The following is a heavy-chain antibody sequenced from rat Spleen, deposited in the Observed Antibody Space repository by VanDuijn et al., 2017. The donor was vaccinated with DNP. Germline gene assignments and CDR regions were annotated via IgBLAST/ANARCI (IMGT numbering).Heavy chain of an antibody. V-gene: IGHV2-32*01. D-gene: IGHD1-2*01. CDR1: WFSLTSYH. CDR2: ICGDGST. J-gene: IGHJ3*01. Sequence: QVQLKESGPGLVKPSETLSLTCTVSWFSLTSYHVSWVRQPPGKGLEWKGVICGDGSTAYNSALKSRLSISRDTSKSQVFLKMSSLKTEDTATYYCARDTGYSSYRWFAYWGQGTLVTVSS. CDR3: ARDTGYSSYRWFAY.